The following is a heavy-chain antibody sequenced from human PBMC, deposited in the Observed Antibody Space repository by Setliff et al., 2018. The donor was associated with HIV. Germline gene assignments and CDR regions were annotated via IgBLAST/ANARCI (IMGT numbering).Heavy chain of an antibody. CDR2: IRSKAYGGTT. CDR1: GFTFGDYA. J-gene: IGHJ6*02. D-gene: IGHD2-2*01. V-gene: IGHV3-49*04. Sequence: PGGSLSLSCTASGFTFGDYAMSWVRQAPGKGLEWVGFIRSKAYGGTTEYAASVKGRFTISRDDSKSLAYLQMNSLKAEDTAVYYCAAMGVEVVSYYYGMDVWGQGTTVTVSS. CDR3: AAMGVEVVSYYYGMDV.